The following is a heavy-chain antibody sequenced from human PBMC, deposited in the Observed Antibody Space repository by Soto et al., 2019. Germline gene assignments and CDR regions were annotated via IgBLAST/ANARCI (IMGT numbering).Heavy chain of an antibody. J-gene: IGHJ3*01. V-gene: IGHV3-33*01. CDR2: IRYDGSNK. CDR1: GFNFRSYG. Sequence: PGGSLRLSCAASGFNFRSYGMHWVRQAQGKGLEWVAGIRYDGSNKYYVDSVKGRFTISRDNFKNTLYLQMNSLRVEDTAVYYCAREWGTVILGGFDLWGQGTMATVSS. D-gene: IGHD3-22*01. CDR3: AREWGTVILGGFDL.